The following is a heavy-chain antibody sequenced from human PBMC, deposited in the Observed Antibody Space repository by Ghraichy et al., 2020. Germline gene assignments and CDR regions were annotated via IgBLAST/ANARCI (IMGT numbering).Heavy chain of an antibody. CDR1: GASVSSAGNS. CDR3: ARSTSVLTFDY. Sequence: SETLSLTCAVSGASVSSAGNSWSWIRQPPGKGLEWIGYIYHSGITYYNPSLKSRVAISVDRSKNQFSLRLSSVTAADTALYYCARSTSVLTFDYWGQGTLVTVSS. J-gene: IGHJ4*02. V-gene: IGHV4-30-2*01. CDR2: IYHSGIT. D-gene: IGHD6-6*01.